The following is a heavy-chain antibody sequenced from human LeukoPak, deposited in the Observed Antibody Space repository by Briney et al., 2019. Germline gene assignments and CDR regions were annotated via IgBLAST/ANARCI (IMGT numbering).Heavy chain of an antibody. D-gene: IGHD2-15*01. CDR1: GGSFSGYY. CDR3: ARHPSVVAPYDY. CDR2: INHSGST. J-gene: IGHJ4*02. V-gene: IGHV4-34*01. Sequence: PSETLSLTCAVYGGSFSGYYWSWIRQPPGKGLEWIGEINHSGSTNYNPSLKSRVTISVDTSKNQFSLKLSSVTAADTAVYYCARHPSVVAPYDYWGQGTLVTVSS.